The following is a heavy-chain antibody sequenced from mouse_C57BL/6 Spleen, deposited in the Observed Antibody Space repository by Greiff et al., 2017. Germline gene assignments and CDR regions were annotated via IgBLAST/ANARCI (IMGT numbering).Heavy chain of an antibody. CDR2: INPNNGGT. D-gene: IGHD1-1*01. V-gene: IGHV1-22*01. CDR3: ASHYGSPFDY. J-gene: IGHJ2*01. Sequence: EVQLQQSGPELVKPGASVKMSCKASGYTFTDYNMHWVKQSHGKSLEWIGYINPNNGGTSYNQKFKGKATLTVNKSSSTAYMELRSLTSEDSAVYYCASHYGSPFDYWGQGTTLTVSS. CDR1: GYTFTDYN.